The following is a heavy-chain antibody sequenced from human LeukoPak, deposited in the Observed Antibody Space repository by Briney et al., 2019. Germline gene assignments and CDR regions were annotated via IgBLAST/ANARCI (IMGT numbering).Heavy chain of an antibody. CDR1: GYSISSGYY. CDR2: IYHSGST. Sequence: SETLSLTCTVSGYSISSGYYWGWIRQPPGKGLEWIGSIYHSGSTYYNPSLKSRVTISVDTSKNQFSLKLSSVTAADTAVYYCARDRYDFWSGYSFDYRGQGTLVTVSS. CDR3: ARDRYDFWSGYSFDY. V-gene: IGHV4-38-2*02. D-gene: IGHD3-3*01. J-gene: IGHJ4*02.